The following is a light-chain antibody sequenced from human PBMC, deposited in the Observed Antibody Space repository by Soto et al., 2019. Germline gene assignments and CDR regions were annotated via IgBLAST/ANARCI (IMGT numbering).Light chain of an antibody. Sequence: EIVMTQSPATLSVSPGERATLSCRASQSVSSNLAWYQQKPGQAPRLLIYGASTRATGIPARFSGSGSGTELTLTISGLQSEDFAVYYCQQYNKWPLTFGGGTKVEIK. V-gene: IGKV3-15*01. J-gene: IGKJ4*01. CDR1: QSVSSN. CDR2: GAS. CDR3: QQYNKWPLT.